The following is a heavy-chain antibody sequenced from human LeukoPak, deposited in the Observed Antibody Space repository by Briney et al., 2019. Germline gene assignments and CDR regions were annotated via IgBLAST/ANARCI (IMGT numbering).Heavy chain of an antibody. V-gene: IGHV1-46*01. CDR2: INPSGGST. J-gene: IGHJ6*03. CDR3: ARGDILTGPRRYYYYYMDV. CDR1: GYSFTSYG. D-gene: IGHD3-9*01. Sequence: ASVKVSCKASGYSFTSYGLNWVRQAPGQGLEWMGIINPSGGSTSYAQKFQGRVTMTRDTSTSTVYMELSSLRSEDTAVYYCARGDILTGPRRYYYYYMDVWGKGTTVTISS.